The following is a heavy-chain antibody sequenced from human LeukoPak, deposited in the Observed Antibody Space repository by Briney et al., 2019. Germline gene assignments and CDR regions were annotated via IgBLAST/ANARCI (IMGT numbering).Heavy chain of an antibody. CDR3: RTRGFGELLGEGFDP. J-gene: IGHJ5*02. CDR2: SYYSGNT. CDR1: GGSITSTTYY. D-gene: IGHD3-10*01. V-gene: IGHV4-39*01. Sequence: SETLSLTCSLSGGSITSTTYYWGWIHQPPGKGLEWIGSSYYSGNTYYNPSLESRVTISLDTSRKQFSLKLSSVTAADTAVYCARTRGFGELLGEGFDPWGQGTLVTVSS.